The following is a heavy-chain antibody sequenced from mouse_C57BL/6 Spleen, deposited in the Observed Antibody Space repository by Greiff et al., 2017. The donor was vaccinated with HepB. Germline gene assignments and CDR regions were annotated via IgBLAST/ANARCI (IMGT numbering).Heavy chain of an antibody. V-gene: IGHV3-1*01. CDR2: ISYSGST. D-gene: IGHD1-3*01. CDR1: GYSITSGYD. Sequence: EVQLQESGPGMVKPSQSLSLTCTVTGYSITSGYDWHWIRHFPGNKLEWMGYISYSGSTNYNPSLKSRISITHDTSKNHFFLKLNSVTTEDTATYYCAREVGGVFDYWGQGTTLTVSS. CDR3: AREVGGVFDY. J-gene: IGHJ2*01.